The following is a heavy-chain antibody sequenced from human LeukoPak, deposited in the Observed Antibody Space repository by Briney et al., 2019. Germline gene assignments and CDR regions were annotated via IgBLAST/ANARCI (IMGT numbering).Heavy chain of an antibody. V-gene: IGHV4-59*01. CDR3: ARGCDYDILTGYSHDAFYI. Sequence: SETLSLTCTVSGGSISSYYWSWIRQPPGKGLEWIGYIYYSGSTNYNPSLKSRVTISVDTSKNQFSLKLSSVTAADTAVYYCARGCDYDILTGYSHDAFYIWGQGTMVTVSS. CDR1: GGSISSYY. J-gene: IGHJ3*02. D-gene: IGHD3-9*01. CDR2: IYYSGST.